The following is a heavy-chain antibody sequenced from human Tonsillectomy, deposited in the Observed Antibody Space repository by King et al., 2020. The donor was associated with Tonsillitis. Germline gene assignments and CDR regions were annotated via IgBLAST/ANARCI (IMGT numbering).Heavy chain of an antibody. CDR2: ISGSGGKT. D-gene: IGHD3-22*01. Sequence: VPLVESGGGLIQPGGSLRLSCAASGFTFSSCAMGWVRHAPGKGLEWVSGISGSGGKTNYADSVKGRFTISRDNSKNTLYLQMNSLRAEDTAVYYCAKDEGPYYYDSSGPNYFDYWGQGTLVTVSS. CDR3: AKDEGPYYYDSSGPNYFDY. CDR1: GFTFSSCA. J-gene: IGHJ4*02. V-gene: IGHV3-23*04.